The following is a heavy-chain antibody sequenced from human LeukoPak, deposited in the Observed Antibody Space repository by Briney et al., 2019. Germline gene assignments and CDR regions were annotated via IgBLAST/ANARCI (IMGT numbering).Heavy chain of an antibody. D-gene: IGHD3-10*01. V-gene: IGHV3-23*01. CDR2: ISGSGGST. CDR1: GFTFSSYA. Sequence: GGSLRLSCAASGFTFSSYAMSWVRQAPGKGLEWVSAISGSGGSTYYADSVKGRFTISRDNSKNTLYLQMNSLRAEDTAVYYCAKGSRVYYYYYMDVWGKGTTVTISS. CDR3: AKGSRVYYYYYMDV. J-gene: IGHJ6*03.